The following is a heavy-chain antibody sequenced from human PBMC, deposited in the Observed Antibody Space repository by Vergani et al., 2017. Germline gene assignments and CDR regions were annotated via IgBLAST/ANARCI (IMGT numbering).Heavy chain of an antibody. CDR2: IRSKANSYAT. Sequence: VQLVESGGGVVQPGRSLRLSCAASGFTFSSYGMHWVRQASGKGLEWVGRIRSKANSYATAYAASVKGRFTISRDDSKNTAYLQMNSLKTEDTAVYYCTRRISIVGATSPWGQGTLVTVSS. V-gene: IGHV3-73*01. D-gene: IGHD1-26*01. CDR1: GFTFSSYG. CDR3: TRRISIVGATSP. J-gene: IGHJ5*02.